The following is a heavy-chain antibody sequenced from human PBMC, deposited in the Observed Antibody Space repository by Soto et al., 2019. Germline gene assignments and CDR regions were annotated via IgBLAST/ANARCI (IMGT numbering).Heavy chain of an antibody. CDR1: GFTFSSYG. V-gene: IGHV3-33*01. D-gene: IGHD1-26*01. J-gene: IGHJ4*02. CDR3: TTDLPWSYGALGY. CDR2: IWYDGSNK. Sequence: GGSLRLSCAASGFTFSSYGMHWVRQAPGKGLEWVAVIWYDGSNKYYADSVKGRFTISRDNSKNTLYLQMNSLKTEDTAVYYCTTDLPWSYGALGYWGQGTLVTVSS.